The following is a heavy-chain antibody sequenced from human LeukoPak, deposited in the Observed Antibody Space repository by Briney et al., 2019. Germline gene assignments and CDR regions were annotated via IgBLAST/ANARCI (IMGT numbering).Heavy chain of an antibody. CDR3: AKDPWWYNTSQGSGFYYYMDV. D-gene: IGHD6-19*01. V-gene: IGHV3-53*05. J-gene: IGHJ6*03. Sequence: GGSLRLSCTLSGASVTDTLIDWVRQAPGKGPEWVALIYIDGRPVYTDSVKGRFTISRDNAKNSLYLQMNSLRDEDTALYYCAKDPWWYNTSQGSGFYYYMDVWGKGTTVIVS. CDR1: GASVTDTL. CDR2: IYIDGRP.